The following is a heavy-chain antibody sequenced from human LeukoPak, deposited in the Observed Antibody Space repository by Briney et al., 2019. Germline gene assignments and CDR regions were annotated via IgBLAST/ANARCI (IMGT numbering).Heavy chain of an antibody. CDR3: TSVTSRGITGTTGGGDY. CDR1: GFTFSGSA. Sequence: GGSLRLSCAASGFTFSGSAMHWVRQASGKGLEWVGRIRSKANSYATAYAASVKGRFTISRDDSKNTAYLQMNSLKTEDTAVYYCTSVTSRGITGTTGGGDYWGQRTLVTVSS. J-gene: IGHJ4*02. V-gene: IGHV3-73*01. D-gene: IGHD1-7*01. CDR2: IRSKANSYAT.